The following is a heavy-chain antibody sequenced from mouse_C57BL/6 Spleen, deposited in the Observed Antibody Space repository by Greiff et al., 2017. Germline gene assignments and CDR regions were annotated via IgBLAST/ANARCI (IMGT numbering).Heavy chain of an antibody. CDR2: INSDGGST. CDR3: ARLGHFYAMEY. Sequence: EVMLVESGGGLVQPGESLKLSCAATEFEFTAHYMSWVRQTPEKGLELVAAINSDGGSTYYPDTLEGRFIISRVNTKKTLYLQMSSLTSEDTALYYCARLGHFYAMEYWGQGTSVTVSS. D-gene: IGHD3-3*01. J-gene: IGHJ4*01. V-gene: IGHV5-2*01. CDR1: EFEFTAHY.